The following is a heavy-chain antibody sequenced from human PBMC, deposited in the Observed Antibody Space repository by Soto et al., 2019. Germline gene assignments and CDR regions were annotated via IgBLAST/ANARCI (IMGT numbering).Heavy chain of an antibody. Sequence: QVQLVQSGAEVKKPGSSVKVSCKASGGTFSSYAISWVRQAPGQGLEWMGGIIPIFGTANYAQKFQGRVTITADKSTSTAYMELASLRSEETAVYYCPKVRARATIPPSATWGQEPLSTVS. J-gene: IGHJ5*02. CDR2: IIPIFGTA. V-gene: IGHV1-69*06. CDR3: PKVRARATIPPSAT. D-gene: IGHD5-12*01. CDR1: GGTFSSYA.